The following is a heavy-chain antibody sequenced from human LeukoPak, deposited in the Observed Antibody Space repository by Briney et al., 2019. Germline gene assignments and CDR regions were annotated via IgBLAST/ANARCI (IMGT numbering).Heavy chain of an antibody. V-gene: IGHV1-69*04. CDR2: IIPILGIA. CDR1: GGTFSSYA. CDR3: AMSFTDHDAFDI. J-gene: IGHJ3*02. Sequence: SVKVPCKASGGTFSSYAISWVRQAPGQGLEWMGRIIPILGIANYAQKFQGRVTITADKSTSTAYMELSSLRSEDTAVYYCAMSFTDHDAFDIWGQGAMVTVSS.